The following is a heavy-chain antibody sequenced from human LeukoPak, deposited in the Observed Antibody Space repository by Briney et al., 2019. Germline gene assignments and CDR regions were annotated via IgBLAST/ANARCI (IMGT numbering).Heavy chain of an antibody. D-gene: IGHD1-7*01. CDR3: ARDLDWNYVGYGMDV. Sequence: SETLSLTCTVSGGSISNYYWTWIRQPPGKGLEWIGRIYTSGSTNYNPSLKSRVTMSVDTSKNQLSLKLSSVTAADTAIYYCARDLDWNYVGYGMDVWGQGTTVTVSS. V-gene: IGHV4-4*07. CDR1: GGSISNYY. CDR2: IYTSGST. J-gene: IGHJ6*02.